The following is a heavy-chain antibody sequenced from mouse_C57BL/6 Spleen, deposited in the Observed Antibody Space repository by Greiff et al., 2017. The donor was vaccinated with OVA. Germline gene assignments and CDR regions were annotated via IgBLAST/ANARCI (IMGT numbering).Heavy chain of an antibody. V-gene: IGHV1-19*01. CDR3: ATATVAYYFDY. CDR1: GYTLTDYY. D-gene: IGHD1-1*01. CDR2: INPYNGGT. J-gene: IGHJ2*01. Sequence: EVQLQESGPVLVKPGASVKMSCKASGYTLTDYYMNWVKQSHGKSLEWIGVINPYNGGTSYNQKFKGKATLTVDKSSSTAYMELNSLTSEDSAVYYCATATVAYYFDYWGQGTTLTVSS.